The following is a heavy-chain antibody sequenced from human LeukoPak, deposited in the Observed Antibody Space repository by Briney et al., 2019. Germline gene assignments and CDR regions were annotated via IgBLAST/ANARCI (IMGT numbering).Heavy chain of an antibody. CDR1: GASISSSNF. D-gene: IGHD2-2*01. CDR2: IYHSGSA. V-gene: IGHV4-4*02. CDR3: ARVVYRDIVVVPAAGPLYYFDY. J-gene: IGHJ4*02. Sequence: PSETLFLTCAVSGASISSSNFWSWVRQPPGKGLEWLGQIYHSGSANYDPSLKSRVTISVDRSKNQFSLKLSSVTAADTAVYYCARVVYRDIVVVPAAGPLYYFDYWGQGTLVTVSS.